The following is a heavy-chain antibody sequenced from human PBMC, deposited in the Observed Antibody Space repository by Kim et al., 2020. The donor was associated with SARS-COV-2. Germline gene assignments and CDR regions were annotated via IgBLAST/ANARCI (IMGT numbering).Heavy chain of an antibody. J-gene: IGHJ5*02. D-gene: IGHD3-9*01. V-gene: IGHV3-23*01. CDR2: ISGSGGST. CDR1: GFTFSSYA. Sequence: GGSLRLSCAASGFTFSSYAMSWVRQAPGKGLEWVSAISGSGGSTYYADSVKGRFTISRDNSKNTLYLQMNSLRAEDTAVYYCAKMYYDILIGYFSGRWFCPWGQGTLVTVSS. CDR3: AKMYYDILIGYFSGRWFCP.